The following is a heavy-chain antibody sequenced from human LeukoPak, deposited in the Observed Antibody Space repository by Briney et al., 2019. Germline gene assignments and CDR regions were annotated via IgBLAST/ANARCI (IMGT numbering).Heavy chain of an antibody. Sequence: GGSLRLSCAASGFTFSSYAMSWVRQAPGKGLEWVSAISGSGGSTYYADSLTGRFTISRDNSKNTLYLQMNSLRAEDTAVYYCAKLPTVTTSMDYWGQGTLVTVSS. V-gene: IGHV3-23*01. CDR1: GFTFSSYA. CDR2: ISGSGGST. CDR3: AKLPTVTTSMDY. D-gene: IGHD4-17*01. J-gene: IGHJ4*02.